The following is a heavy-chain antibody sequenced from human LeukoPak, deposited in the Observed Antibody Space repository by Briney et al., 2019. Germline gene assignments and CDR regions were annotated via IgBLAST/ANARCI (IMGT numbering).Heavy chain of an antibody. Sequence: GGSLRLSCAASGFTFSNYGMHWVRQAPGKGLEWVAFIRFDESRTFYGDSVKGRFVISRDNSENTLFLHMHSLRPEDTAVYYCAKALVLTVAGTYYVDHWGQGTLVTVSS. CDR3: AKALVLTVAGTYYVDH. CDR2: IRFDESRT. V-gene: IGHV3-30*02. D-gene: IGHD6-19*01. CDR1: GFTFSNYG. J-gene: IGHJ4*02.